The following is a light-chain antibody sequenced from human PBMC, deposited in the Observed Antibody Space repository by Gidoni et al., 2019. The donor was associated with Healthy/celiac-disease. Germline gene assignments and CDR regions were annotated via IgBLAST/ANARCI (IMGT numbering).Light chain of an antibody. V-gene: IGKV2-28*01. CDR3: MQALQTPRT. Sequence: VMTQSPLSLPVTPGEPASISCRSSQSLLHSNGYNYLDWYLQKPGQSPQLLIYLGSNRASGVPDRFSGSGSGTDFTLKISRVEAEDVGVYYCMQALQTPRTFGQGTKVEIK. J-gene: IGKJ1*01. CDR2: LGS. CDR1: QSLLHSNGYNY.